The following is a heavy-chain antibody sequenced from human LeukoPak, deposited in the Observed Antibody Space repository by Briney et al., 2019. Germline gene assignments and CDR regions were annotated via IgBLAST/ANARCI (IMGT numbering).Heavy chain of an antibody. V-gene: IGHV3-66*01. CDR3: ARGLVVGGTGVWAFDI. J-gene: IGHJ3*02. Sequence: PGRSMRLSCAASEFTVSNNYMSWVSQAPGKGLEWDTVIYKVGNTFYADFVKGRFTISRDNSKNTLYLQMNSLRAEDTALYYCARGLVVGGTGVWAFDIWGQGTMVTVSS. CDR2: IYKVGNT. D-gene: IGHD1-26*01. CDR1: EFTVSNNY.